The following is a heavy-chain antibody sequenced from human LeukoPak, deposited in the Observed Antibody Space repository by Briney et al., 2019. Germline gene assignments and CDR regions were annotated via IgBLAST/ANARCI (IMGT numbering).Heavy chain of an antibody. CDR1: GYTFTSYG. Sequence: VSVKVSCKASGYTFTSYGISWVRQAPGQGLEWMGWISAYNGNTNYAQKLQGRVTMTTDTSTSTAYMELRSLRSDDTAVYYCARVFVYTAMATPFDYWGQGTLVTVSS. J-gene: IGHJ4*02. V-gene: IGHV1-18*04. CDR2: ISAYNGNT. CDR3: ARVFVYTAMATPFDY. D-gene: IGHD5-18*01.